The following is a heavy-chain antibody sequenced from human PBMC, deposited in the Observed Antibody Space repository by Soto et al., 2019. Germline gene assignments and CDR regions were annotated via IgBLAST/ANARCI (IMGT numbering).Heavy chain of an antibody. CDR3: ARGRYGDY. CDR2: ISAHNGNT. V-gene: IGHV1-18*01. CDR1: GYAFTTYG. Sequence: QVHLVPSGAEVKKPGASVKVSCKGSGYAFTTYGITWVRQAPGQGLEWMGWISAHNGNTNYAQKLQGRVTVTRDTSTSTAYMELRSLRSDDTAVYYCARGRYGDYWGQGALVTVSS. D-gene: IGHD1-1*01. J-gene: IGHJ4*02.